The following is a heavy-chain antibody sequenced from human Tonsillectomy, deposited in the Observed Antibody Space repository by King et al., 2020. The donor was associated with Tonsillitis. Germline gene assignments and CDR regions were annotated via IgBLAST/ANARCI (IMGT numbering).Heavy chain of an antibody. D-gene: IGHD3-22*01. V-gene: IGHV3-23*01. CDR1: GFTFNDYG. J-gene: IGHJ3*01. CDR3: AKGWTYNHDRSAFYHDVFDV. CDR2: ISGSGGST. Sequence: VQLLESGGGLVQPGGSLRLSCAASGFTFNDYGMSWVRQAPGKGLEWVSGISGSGGSTFDADSVKGRFTISRDNSKNTLYLQMNSLRAEDTAVYYCAKGWTYNHDRSAFYHDVFDVWGQGTMVTVSS.